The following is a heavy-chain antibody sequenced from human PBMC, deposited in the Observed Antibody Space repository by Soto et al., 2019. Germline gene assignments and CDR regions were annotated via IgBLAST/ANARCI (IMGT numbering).Heavy chain of an antibody. Sequence: EVQLVESGGGLVQPGGSLRLSCAASGFSFSTNTMDWDRQAPGKGLEWISYISSSSTTIYYADSVKGRFTISRDNANNSLCLQMNSLRAEDTAVYYCAHYGGRGFWGQGTMVTVSS. J-gene: IGHJ3*01. CDR3: AHYGGRGF. V-gene: IGHV3-48*01. D-gene: IGHD4-17*01. CDR2: ISSSSTTI. CDR1: GFSFSTNT.